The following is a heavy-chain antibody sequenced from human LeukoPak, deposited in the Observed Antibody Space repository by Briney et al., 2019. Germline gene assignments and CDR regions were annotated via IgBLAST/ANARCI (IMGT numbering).Heavy chain of an antibody. CDR3: AKDRIAAA. V-gene: IGHV3-23*01. Sequence: GGSLRPAFAASGFTFSSNAMSGFRQAPGKGLEWVSAISGSGGSTYYADPVKGRFTISRDNSKNTLYLQMNSLRAEDTAVYHGAKDRIAAAWGQGTRVTVSS. J-gene: IGHJ5*02. CDR1: GFTFSSNA. D-gene: IGHD6-13*01. CDR2: ISGSGGST.